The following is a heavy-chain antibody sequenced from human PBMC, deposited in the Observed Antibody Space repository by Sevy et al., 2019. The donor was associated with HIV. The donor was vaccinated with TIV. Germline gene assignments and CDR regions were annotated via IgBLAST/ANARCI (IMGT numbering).Heavy chain of an antibody. D-gene: IGHD1-1*01. CDR3: ARDPQVLSQDY. CDR1: GFTFSDYY. J-gene: IGHJ4*02. Sequence: GSLRLSCAASGFTFSDYYMSWIRQAPGKGLEWVSYISSSGSTIYYADSVKGRFTISRDNAKNSLYLQMNSLRAEDTAVYCCARDPQVLSQDYWGQGTLVTVSS. CDR2: ISSSGSTI. V-gene: IGHV3-11*01.